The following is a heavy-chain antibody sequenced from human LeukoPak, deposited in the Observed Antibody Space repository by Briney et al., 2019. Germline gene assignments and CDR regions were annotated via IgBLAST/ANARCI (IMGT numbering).Heavy chain of an antibody. V-gene: IGHV4-38-2*01. CDR2: IYHSGST. CDR1: GYSISSGYY. CDR3: ARHHDFWSGYYAFDI. J-gene: IGHJ3*02. Sequence: SETLSLTCAVSGYSISSGYYWGWIRQPPGKGLEWIGSIYHSGSTYYNPSLKSRVTISVDTSKNQFSLKLSSVTAADTAVYYCARHHDFWSGYYAFDIWGQGTMVTVSS. D-gene: IGHD3-3*01.